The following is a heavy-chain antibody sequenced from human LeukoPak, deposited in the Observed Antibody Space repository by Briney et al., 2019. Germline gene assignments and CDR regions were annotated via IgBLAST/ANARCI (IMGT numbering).Heavy chain of an antibody. Sequence: PGRSLRLSCVASGFTFSSYGMHRVRQAPGKGLERVAVIWYDGINKYYADSVKGRFTISRDNSKNTLYLQMNRLRADDTAVYYCAKGTRGGDLYFDYWGQGTLVTVSS. V-gene: IGHV3-33*06. CDR2: IWYDGINK. CDR3: AKGTRGGDLYFDY. CDR1: GFTFSSYG. J-gene: IGHJ4*02. D-gene: IGHD2-21*02.